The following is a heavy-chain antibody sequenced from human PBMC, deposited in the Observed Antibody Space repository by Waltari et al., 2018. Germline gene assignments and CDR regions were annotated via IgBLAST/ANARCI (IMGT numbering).Heavy chain of an antibody. D-gene: IGHD3-3*01. Sequence: EVYLLESGGDLVLPGGSLRLSCAASRFIFSNFAMTWVREAPGKGLEWVSSISGTSDKKYYADSVKGRFTISRDNSKNTLYLQINSLRANDTAVYYCAKGRGNKLDFIDGFDIWGQGTMVTVSP. CDR2: ISGTSDKK. J-gene: IGHJ3*02. CDR1: RFIFSNFA. V-gene: IGHV3-23*01. CDR3: AKGRGNKLDFIDGFDI.